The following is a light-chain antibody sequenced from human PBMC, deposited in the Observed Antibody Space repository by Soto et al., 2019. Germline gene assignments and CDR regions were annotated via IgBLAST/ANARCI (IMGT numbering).Light chain of an antibody. CDR3: SSYTTSNTRQIV. Sequence: SVLTQPATVSWSLRQWITISCPETSSYVGGYNYVSWYQHHPGKAPKLMIFDVSNRPSGVSNRFSGSKSGNTASLTISGLQPEDEADYYCSSYTTSNTRQIVFGTGTKVTVL. CDR2: DVS. V-gene: IGLV2-14*03. J-gene: IGLJ1*01. CDR1: SSYVGGYNY.